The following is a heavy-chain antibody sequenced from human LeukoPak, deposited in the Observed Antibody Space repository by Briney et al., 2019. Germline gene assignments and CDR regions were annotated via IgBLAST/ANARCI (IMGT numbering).Heavy chain of an antibody. J-gene: IGHJ4*02. CDR3: ARGRNDIAAAGYYFDY. CDR1: GFTFSSYG. Sequence: GGSLRLSCAASGFTFSSYGMHWVRQAPGKGLEWVAVIWYDGSNKYYADSVKGRFTISRDNSKNTLYLQMNSLRAEDTAMYYCARGRNDIAAAGYYFDYWGQGTLVTVSS. V-gene: IGHV3-33*01. D-gene: IGHD6-13*01. CDR2: IWYDGSNK.